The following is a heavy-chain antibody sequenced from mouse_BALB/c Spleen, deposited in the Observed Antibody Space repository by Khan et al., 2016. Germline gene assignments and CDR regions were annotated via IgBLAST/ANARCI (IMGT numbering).Heavy chain of an antibody. CDR3: SSHSLSGNYVGSAMDY. Sequence: QIQLVQSGPELKKPGETVKISCKASGYTFTNYGMNWVKQAPGKGLKWMGWINTYTGEPTYADDFKGRFAFSLETSDSNAYLQINNLKHVYTSTYFCSSHSLSGNYVGSAMDYWGQGTSVTVSS. CDR2: INTYTGEP. V-gene: IGHV9-3-1*01. D-gene: IGHD2-10*02. CDR1: GYTFTNYG. J-gene: IGHJ4*01.